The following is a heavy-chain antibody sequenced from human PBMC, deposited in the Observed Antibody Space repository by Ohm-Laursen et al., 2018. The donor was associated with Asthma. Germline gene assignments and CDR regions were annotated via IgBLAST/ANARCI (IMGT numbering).Heavy chain of an antibody. V-gene: IGHV3-15*01. J-gene: IGHJ2*01. CDR3: TTDERSFTTRAVAGNWYFDL. D-gene: IGHD6-19*01. Sequence: SLRLSCTASGFTFSNAWMSWVRQAPGKGLEWVGRIKSKTDGGTTDYAAPVKGRFTISRDDSKNTLYLQMNSLKTEDTAVYYCTTDERSFTTRAVAGNWYFDLWGRGTLVTVSS. CDR1: GFTFSNAW. CDR2: IKSKTDGGTT.